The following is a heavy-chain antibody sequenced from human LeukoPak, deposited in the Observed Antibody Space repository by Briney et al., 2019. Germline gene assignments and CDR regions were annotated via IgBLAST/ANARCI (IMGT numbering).Heavy chain of an antibody. Sequence: ASVTATCKASGYTFTSYGISWVRQAPGQGLEWMGLIRVYNGNTTSAQKLQGRVTMTTDTSTSTAYMELRRLRSDETAVYSCARDGSGSYFEGYWFDPLGQGTLVTVSS. V-gene: IGHV1-18*01. CDR2: IRVYNGNT. J-gene: IGHJ5*02. D-gene: IGHD1-26*01. CDR3: ARDGSGSYFEGYWFDP. CDR1: GYTFTSYG.